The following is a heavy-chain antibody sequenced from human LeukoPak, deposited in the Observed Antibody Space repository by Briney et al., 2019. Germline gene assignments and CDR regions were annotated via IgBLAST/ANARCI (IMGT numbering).Heavy chain of an antibody. CDR2: IIPIFGTA. D-gene: IGHD4-17*01. CDR1: GGTFSSYA. CDR3: ARGDLKPVTKFDP. V-gene: IGHV1-69*13. J-gene: IGHJ5*02. Sequence: SVNLSCKASGGTFSSYAISWVRQAPGQGLEWMGGIIPIFGTANYAQKFQGRVTITADESTSTAYMELRSLRSDDTAVYYCARGDLKPVTKFDPWGQGTLVTVSS.